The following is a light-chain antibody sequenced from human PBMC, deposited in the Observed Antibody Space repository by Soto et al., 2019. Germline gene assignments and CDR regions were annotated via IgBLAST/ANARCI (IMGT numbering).Light chain of an antibody. J-gene: IGLJ3*02. Sequence: NFMLTRPHSVSESPGKTVTISCTRISGSIASNSVQWFQQRPGSAPTTVIFEDDQRPSGVPDRFSGSIDSSSNSASLTISGLKTEDEADYYCLSFDSDTQVFGGGTKLTVL. CDR1: SGSIASNS. CDR2: EDD. CDR3: LSFDSDTQV. V-gene: IGLV6-57*03.